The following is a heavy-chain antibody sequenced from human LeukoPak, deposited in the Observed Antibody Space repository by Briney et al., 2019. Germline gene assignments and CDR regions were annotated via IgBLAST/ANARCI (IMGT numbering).Heavy chain of an antibody. CDR2: INSDGSSA. Sequence: QTGGSLRLSCAASAFSFTSYWMHWVRQAPGKGLVWVSRINSDGSSASYADSVKGRFTISRDNAKNTLYLQMNSLRAEDTAVYFCARGIITLNYWGQGTLVTVSS. J-gene: IGHJ4*02. D-gene: IGHD3-22*01. CDR1: AFSFTSYW. CDR3: ARGIITLNY. V-gene: IGHV3-74*01.